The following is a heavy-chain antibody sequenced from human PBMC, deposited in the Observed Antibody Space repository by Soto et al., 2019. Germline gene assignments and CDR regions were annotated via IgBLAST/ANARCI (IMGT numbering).Heavy chain of an antibody. CDR3: ARRYGYYFDY. CDR2: IYYSGST. Sequence: SSETLSLTCTVSGGSISSSSYYWGWIRQPPGKGLEWIGSIYYSGSTYYNPSLKSRVTISVDTSKNQFSLKLSSVTAADTAVYYCARRYGYYFDYWGQGTLVTVSS. J-gene: IGHJ4*02. CDR1: GGSISSSSYY. D-gene: IGHD4-17*01. V-gene: IGHV4-39*01.